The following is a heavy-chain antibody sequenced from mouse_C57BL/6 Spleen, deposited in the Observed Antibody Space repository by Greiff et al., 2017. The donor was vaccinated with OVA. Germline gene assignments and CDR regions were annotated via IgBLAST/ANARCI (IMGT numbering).Heavy chain of an antibody. J-gene: IGHJ1*03. D-gene: IGHD2-4*01. V-gene: IGHV1-26*01. Sequence: EVQLQQSGPELVKPGASVKISCKASGYTFTDYYMNWVKQSHGKSLEWIGDINPNNGGTSYNQKFKGKATLTVDKSSSTAYMELRSLTSEDSAVYYCARKGDYDYLEYFDVWGTGTTVTVSS. CDR2: INPNNGGT. CDR3: ARKGDYDYLEYFDV. CDR1: GYTFTDYY.